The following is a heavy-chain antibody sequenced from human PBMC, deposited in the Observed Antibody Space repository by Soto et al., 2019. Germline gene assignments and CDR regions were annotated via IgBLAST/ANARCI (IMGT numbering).Heavy chain of an antibody. CDR2: IYHSGST. Sequence: PSETLSLTCAVSGGSISSGCYSWSGIRQPPGKGLEWIGYIYHSGSTYYNPSLKSRVTISVDRSKNQFSLKLSSVTAADTAVYYWASKSYYGGMDVWGQGTTVTVSS. CDR3: ASKSYYGGMDV. CDR1: GGSISSGCYS. J-gene: IGHJ6*02. D-gene: IGHD3-10*01. V-gene: IGHV4-30-2*01.